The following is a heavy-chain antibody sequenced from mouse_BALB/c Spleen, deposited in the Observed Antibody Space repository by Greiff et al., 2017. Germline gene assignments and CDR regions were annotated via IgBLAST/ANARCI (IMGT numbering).Heavy chain of an antibody. CDR2: IWAGGST. CDR1: GFSLTSYG. Sequence: VKLMESGPGLVAPSQSLSITCTVSGFSLTSYGVHWVRQPPGKGLEWLGVIWAGGSTNYNSALMSRLSISKDNSKSQVFLKMNSLQTDDTAMYYCAREGNDYDGGTWFACWGQGTLVTVSA. CDR3: AREGNDYDGGTWFAC. J-gene: IGHJ3*01. V-gene: IGHV2-9*02. D-gene: IGHD2-4*01.